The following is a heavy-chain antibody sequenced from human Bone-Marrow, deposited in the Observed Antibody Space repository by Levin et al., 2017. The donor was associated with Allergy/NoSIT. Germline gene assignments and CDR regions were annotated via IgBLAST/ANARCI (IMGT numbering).Heavy chain of an antibody. J-gene: IGHJ3*02. CDR1: GYSFTSNW. Sequence: GESLKISCKGSGYSFTSNWITWVRQMPEKGLEWMGRIDPSDSYTHYNPSFEGHVTISSDTSTSTAYLQWSSLKASDTGIYYCARLHVADLGASDNWGQGTMVTVSS. D-gene: IGHD2-21*01. V-gene: IGHV5-10-1*01. CDR3: ARLHVADLGASDN. CDR2: IDPSDSYT.